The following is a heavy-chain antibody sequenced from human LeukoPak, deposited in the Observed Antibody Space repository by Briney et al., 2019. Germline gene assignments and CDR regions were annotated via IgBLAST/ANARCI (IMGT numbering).Heavy chain of an antibody. J-gene: IGHJ6*03. CDR1: GYTFTSYG. CDR2: ISAYNGNT. V-gene: IGHV1-18*01. Sequence: GASVKVSCKASGYTFTSYGISWVRQAPGQGLEWMGWISAYNGNTNYAQKLQGRVTMTTDTSTSTAYMELSSLRSEDTAVCYCARVLQTALGYYYYMDVWGKGTTVTVSS. CDR3: ARVLQTALGYYYYMDV. D-gene: IGHD2/OR15-2a*01.